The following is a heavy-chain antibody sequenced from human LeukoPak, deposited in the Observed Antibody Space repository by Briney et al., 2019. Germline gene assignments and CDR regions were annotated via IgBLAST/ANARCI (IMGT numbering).Heavy chain of an antibody. Sequence: GGSLRLSCAASGFTFSSYAMSWVRQAPGKGLEWVANIKQDGSEKYYVDSVKGRFTISRDNAKNSLYLQMNSLRAEDTAVYYCARVITIFGDYYYMDVWGKGTTVTVSS. CDR3: ARVITIFGDYYYMDV. V-gene: IGHV3-7*01. J-gene: IGHJ6*03. CDR1: GFTFSSYA. CDR2: IKQDGSEK. D-gene: IGHD3-3*01.